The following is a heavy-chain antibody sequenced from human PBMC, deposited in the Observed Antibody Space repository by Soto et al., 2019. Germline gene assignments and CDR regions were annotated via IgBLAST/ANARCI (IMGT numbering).Heavy chain of an antibody. D-gene: IGHD2-2*01. J-gene: IGHJ4*02. Sequence: SETLSLTCTVSGGSVSSGSYYWSWIRQPPGKGLEWIGYIYYSGSTNYNPSLKSRVTMSLDTSKNHFSLKLSSVTAADTAVYYCARHVVPAANYFDYWGQETLVTVSS. CDR3: ARHVVPAANYFDY. CDR2: IYYSGST. V-gene: IGHV4-61*03. CDR1: GGSVSSGSYY.